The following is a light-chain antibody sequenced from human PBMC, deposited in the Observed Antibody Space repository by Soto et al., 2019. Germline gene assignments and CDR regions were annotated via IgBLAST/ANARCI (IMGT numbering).Light chain of an antibody. CDR3: QHYNSYSEA. V-gene: IGKV1-5*03. CDR2: KAS. J-gene: IGKJ1*01. CDR1: QTISSW. Sequence: DIQMTQSPSTLYGSVGDRVTITCRASQTISSWLAWYQQKPGNAPKLLIYKASTLKSGVPSRFSGSGSGTEFTLTISSLQPDDFATYYCQHYNSYSEAFGQGTKVELK.